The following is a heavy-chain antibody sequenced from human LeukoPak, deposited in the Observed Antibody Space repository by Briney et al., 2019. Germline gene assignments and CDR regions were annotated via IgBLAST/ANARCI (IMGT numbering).Heavy chain of an antibody. V-gene: IGHV3-23*01. D-gene: IGHD6-19*01. Sequence: GGSLRLSCAASGFTFSSYAMSWVRQAPGKGLEWVLAISGSGGSTYYADSVKGRFTISRDNSKNTLYLQMNSLRAEDTAVYYCAKDRASSGWYVGAFDYWGQGTLVTVSS. CDR3: AKDRASSGWYVGAFDY. CDR2: ISGSGGST. J-gene: IGHJ4*02. CDR1: GFTFSSYA.